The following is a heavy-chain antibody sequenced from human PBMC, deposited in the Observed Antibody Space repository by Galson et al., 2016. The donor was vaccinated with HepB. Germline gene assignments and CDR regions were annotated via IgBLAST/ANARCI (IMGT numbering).Heavy chain of an antibody. J-gene: IGHJ4*02. V-gene: IGHV4-39*01. Sequence: ETLSLTCTVSGGSISSADYYRGWIRQPPGKGLEWIGSMYYTGSTYYNPSLKSRVTMSLDTSKNQFSLKLNSVTAADTAVYYCSSPAARRGAYYRFDYWGQGTLVTVSS. CDR1: GGSISSADYY. CDR3: SSPAARRGAYYRFDY. D-gene: IGHD1-26*01. CDR2: MYYTGST.